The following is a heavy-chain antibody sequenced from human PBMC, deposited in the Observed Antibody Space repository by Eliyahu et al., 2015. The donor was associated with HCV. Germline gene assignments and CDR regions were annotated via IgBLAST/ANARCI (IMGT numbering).Heavy chain of an antibody. CDR1: GFPFSSXA. V-gene: IGHV3-23*01. CDR2: ISGSGGAI. J-gene: IGHJ6*01. D-gene: IGHD3-3*01. CDR3: AKEGTEWLFHGYNGMDV. Sequence: EVQLLESGGGLVQPGGSLXXSCAVXGFPFSSXAMSWVRQAPGKGLEWVSSISGSGGAIEYAHSVRGRFTISRDNSKNTVYLEMNSLRAEDTAVYFCAKEGTEWLFHGYNGMDVWGKGPLSPSPQ.